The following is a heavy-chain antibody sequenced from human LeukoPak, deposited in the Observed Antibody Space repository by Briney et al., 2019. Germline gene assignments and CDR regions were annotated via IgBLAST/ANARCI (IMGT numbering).Heavy chain of an antibody. CDR1: GYTFTSYG. CDR2: ISAYNGNT. Sequence: GASVKVSCKASGYTFTSYGISWVRQAPGQGLEWMGWISAYNGNTNYAQKLQGRVTMTTDTSTSTAYMELRSLRSDDTAVYYCARDLISSGYSIDPREGWGQGTLVTVSS. J-gene: IGHJ4*02. CDR3: ARDLISSGYSIDPREG. V-gene: IGHV1-18*01. D-gene: IGHD3-22*01.